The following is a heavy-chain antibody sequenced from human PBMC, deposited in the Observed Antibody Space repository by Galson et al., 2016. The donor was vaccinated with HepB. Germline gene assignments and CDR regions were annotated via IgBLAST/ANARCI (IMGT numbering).Heavy chain of an antibody. D-gene: IGHD3-10*01. V-gene: IGHV3-23*01. J-gene: IGHJ6*02. CDR2: IRGNAGEA. CDR3: AKGPPPGFGNYYYYNGMDV. CDR1: QLTLTNNA. Sequence: SLRLSCAASQLTLTNNAMSWIRQAPGKGLEWVATIRGNAGEACYVDSVKGRFTISRDNPENRLYLQMSSLRVDDTAVYYCAKGPPPGFGNYYYYNGMDVWGQGTTVTVSS.